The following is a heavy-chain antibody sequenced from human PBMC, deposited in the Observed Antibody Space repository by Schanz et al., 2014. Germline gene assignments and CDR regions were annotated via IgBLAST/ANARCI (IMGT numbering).Heavy chain of an antibody. J-gene: IGHJ4*02. CDR1: TFTFDHYA. Sequence: EVQLLESGGGLVQPGGSLRLSCSASTFTFDHYAMTWVRQAPGKGLEWVANIKKDGSEKYYVDSVKGRFTISRDNAKNSLYLEMNSLRVEDTAFYYCARDASSSDYHLAHWGQGTLVTVSS. CDR2: IKKDGSEK. D-gene: IGHD3-22*01. CDR3: ARDASSSDYHLAH. V-gene: IGHV3-7*03.